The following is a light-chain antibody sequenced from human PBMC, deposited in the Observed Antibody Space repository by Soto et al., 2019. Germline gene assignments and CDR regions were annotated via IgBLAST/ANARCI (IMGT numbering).Light chain of an antibody. CDR2: LGS. V-gene: IGKV2-28*01. CDR3: MQALQTPWT. CDR1: QSLLHSNGYTY. J-gene: IGKJ1*01. Sequence: DIVMTQSPLSLPVTPGEPASISCRSSQSLLHSNGYTYLDWYLQKPGQSPQLLIYLGSNWASGVPDKFSGSGAGTDFTLKISRVEAEDVGVYYCMQALQTPWTFGQGTKVEVK.